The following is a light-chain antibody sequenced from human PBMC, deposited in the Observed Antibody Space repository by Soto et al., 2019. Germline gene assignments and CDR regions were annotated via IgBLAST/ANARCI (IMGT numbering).Light chain of an antibody. J-gene: IGKJ1*01. V-gene: IGKV1-5*03. CDR3: QHYNSYSEA. CDR2: KAS. Sequence: DIQMTQSPSTLSGSVGDRVIITSRASQTISSWLAWYQQKPGKAPKLLIYKASTLKSGVPSRFSGSGSGTEFTLTISSLQPDDFATYYCQHYNSYSEAFGQETKVDIK. CDR1: QTISSW.